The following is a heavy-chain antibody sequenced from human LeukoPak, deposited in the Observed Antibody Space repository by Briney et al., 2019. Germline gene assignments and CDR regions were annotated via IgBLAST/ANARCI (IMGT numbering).Heavy chain of an antibody. D-gene: IGHD3-22*01. CDR1: GYTFTTYG. CDR2: INPNNGST. V-gene: IGHV1-18*01. J-gene: IGHJ3*02. Sequence: ASVKVSFKASGYTFTTYGISWVRQAPGQGLQWMGWINPNNGSTDYVQKIQGRVTMTTDTSTSTAYMDLRSLRSDDTAVYYCARVGYDSSGHHRFAFDIWGQGTIVTVS. CDR3: ARVGYDSSGHHRFAFDI.